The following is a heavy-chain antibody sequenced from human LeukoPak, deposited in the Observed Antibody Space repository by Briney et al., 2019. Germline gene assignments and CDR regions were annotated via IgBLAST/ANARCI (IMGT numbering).Heavy chain of an antibody. CDR3: ARDWGAYYYESGTLSHFDY. CDR2: INPNSGDT. V-gene: IGHV1-2*02. Sequence: ASVKVSCKASGYTFNGYYKHWVRQAPGQGLEWMGWINPNSGDTNYAQKFQGRVTMTRDTSISTAYMELSRLRSDDTAVYYCARDWGAYYYESGTLSHFDYWGQGTLVTVSS. J-gene: IGHJ4*02. D-gene: IGHD3-10*01. CDR1: GYTFNGYY.